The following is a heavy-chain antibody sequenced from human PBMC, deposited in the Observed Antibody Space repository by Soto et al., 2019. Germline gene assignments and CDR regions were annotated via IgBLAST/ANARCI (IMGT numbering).Heavy chain of an antibody. J-gene: IGHJ5*02. Sequence: QIALKESGPTLVKPTQTLTLTSTFSGFSLTTTGVAVGWIRQPPEKALEWLAIIYWDDDQSYNPSLKNRLTITMDTSTNQVVLRMTNMGPADTATYFCVHRPATMAGKQWFDPWGQGTLVTVSS. D-gene: IGHD3-10*01. CDR3: VHRPATMAGKQWFDP. V-gene: IGHV2-5*02. CDR2: IYWDDDQ. CDR1: GFSLTTTGVA.